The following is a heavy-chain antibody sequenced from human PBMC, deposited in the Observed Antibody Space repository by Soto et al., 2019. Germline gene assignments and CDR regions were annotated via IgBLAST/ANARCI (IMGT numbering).Heavy chain of an antibody. CDR2: ISSSSTTI. Sequence: EVQLVESGGGLVQPGGSLRLSCAASGFTFSSYSMNWVRQAPGQGLECVSYISSSSTTIYYADSVKGRFTISRDNAKNSLYLQMNSLRAEDTAVYYCARDNYGLDVWGQGTTVTVSS. V-gene: IGHV3-48*01. J-gene: IGHJ6*02. CDR1: GFTFSSYS. CDR3: ARDNYGLDV.